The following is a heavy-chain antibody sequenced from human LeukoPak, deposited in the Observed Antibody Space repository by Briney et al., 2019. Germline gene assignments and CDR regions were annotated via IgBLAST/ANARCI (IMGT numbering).Heavy chain of an antibody. CDR1: GYTLTELS. J-gene: IGHJ4*02. CDR3: ATDWPFPRIQLWFH. Sequence: ASVKVSCKVSGYTLTELSMHWVRQAPGKGLEWMGGFDPEDGETIYAQKFQGRVTMTEDTSTDTAYMELSSLRSEDTAVYYCATDWPFPRIQLWFHWGQGTLVTVSS. D-gene: IGHD5-18*01. V-gene: IGHV1-24*01. CDR2: FDPEDGET.